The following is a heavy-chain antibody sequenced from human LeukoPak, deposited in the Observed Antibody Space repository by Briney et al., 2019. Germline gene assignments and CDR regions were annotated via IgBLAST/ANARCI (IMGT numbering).Heavy chain of an antibody. Sequence: TGGSLRLSCAASGFTFSSYAMSWVRQAPGKGLEWVSSISSSSSYIYSADSVKGRFTISRDNAKNSLYLQMNSLRVEDTAVYYCARGNGRNWFDPWGQGTLVTVSS. J-gene: IGHJ5*02. CDR3: ARGNGRNWFDP. V-gene: IGHV3-21*04. D-gene: IGHD1-1*01. CDR2: ISSSSSYI. CDR1: GFTFSSYA.